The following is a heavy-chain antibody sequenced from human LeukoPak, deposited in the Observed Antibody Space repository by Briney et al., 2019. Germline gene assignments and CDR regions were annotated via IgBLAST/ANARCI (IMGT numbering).Heavy chain of an antibody. J-gene: IGHJ4*02. V-gene: IGHV4-59*01. CDR2: IYYSGST. Sequence: SETLSLTCTVSGGSISSYYWSWIRQPPGKGLEWIGYIYYSGSTNYNPSLKSRVTISVDTSKNQFSLKLSSVTAADTAVYCCARVWTEYFDYWGQGTLVTVSS. CDR1: GGSISSYY. D-gene: IGHD1-1*01. CDR3: ARVWTEYFDY.